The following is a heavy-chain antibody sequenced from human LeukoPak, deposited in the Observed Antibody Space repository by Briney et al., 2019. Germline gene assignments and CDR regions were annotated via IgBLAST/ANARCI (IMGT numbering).Heavy chain of an antibody. CDR2: ISSSSSYI. J-gene: IGHJ4*02. CDR3: ARERISSGWYRIRTFDN. D-gene: IGHD6-19*01. Sequence: GGSLRLSCAASGFTFSSYSMNWVRQAPGKGLEWVSSISSSSSYIYYADSVKGRFTISRDNAKNSLYLQMNSLRAEDTAVYYCARERISSGWYRIRTFDNWGQGTLVTVSS. V-gene: IGHV3-21*01. CDR1: GFTFSSYS.